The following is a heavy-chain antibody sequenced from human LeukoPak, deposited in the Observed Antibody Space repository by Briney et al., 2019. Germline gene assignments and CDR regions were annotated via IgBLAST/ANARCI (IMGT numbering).Heavy chain of an antibody. J-gene: IGHJ4*02. CDR1: SGSISTSSYY. D-gene: IGHD3-22*01. V-gene: IGHV4-39*07. Sequence: SETLSLTCTVSSGSISTSSYYWGWIRQPPGKGLEWIGNIYYSGSTYYNPSLKSRVTISVDTSKNQFSLKLSSVTAADTAVYYCQAGEGGYYSSWGQGTLVTVSS. CDR3: QAGEGGYYSS. CDR2: IYYSGST.